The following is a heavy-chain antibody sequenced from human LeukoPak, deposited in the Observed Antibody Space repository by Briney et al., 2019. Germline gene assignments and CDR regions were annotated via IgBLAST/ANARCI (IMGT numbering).Heavy chain of an antibody. V-gene: IGHV1-18*01. Sequence: ASVKVSCKASGYTFTSYGISWVRQAPGQGLEWMGWISAYNGDTNYAQKLQGRVTMTTDTSTSTAYMELRSLRSDDTAVYYCARGGYCSSTSCYSCDYWGQGTLVTVSS. CDR3: ARGGYCSSTSCYSCDY. D-gene: IGHD2-2*01. CDR1: GYTFTSYG. J-gene: IGHJ4*02. CDR2: ISAYNGDT.